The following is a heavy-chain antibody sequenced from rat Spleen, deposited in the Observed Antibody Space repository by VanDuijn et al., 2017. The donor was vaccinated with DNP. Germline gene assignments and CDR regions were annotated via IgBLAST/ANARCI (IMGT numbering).Heavy chain of an antibody. Sequence: EVQLVESGGGLVQPGRSLKLSCAASGFTFSNYYMAWVRQAPKKGLEWVATISTSGSRTYYPDSVKGRFTISRDNAQNTLDLQMNSLRSDDTATYYCIRRTVVTGAMDAWGQGTAVAVSS. CDR2: ISTSGSRT. V-gene: IGHV5-27*01. J-gene: IGHJ4*01. D-gene: IGHD1-1*01. CDR1: GFTFSNYY. CDR3: IRRTVVTGAMDA.